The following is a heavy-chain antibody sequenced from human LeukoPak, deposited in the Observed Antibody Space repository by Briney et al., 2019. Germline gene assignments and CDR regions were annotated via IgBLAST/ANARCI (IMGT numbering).Heavy chain of an antibody. CDR2: IWYDGSNK. J-gene: IGHJ4*02. Sequence: PGRSLRLSXAASGFTFSSYGMHWVRQAPGKGMEWVAVIWYDGSNKYYADSVKGRFTISRDNSKNTLYLQMNSLRAEDTAVYYCAKDLRSYSNFYYFDYWGQGTLVTVSS. CDR1: GFTFSSYG. D-gene: IGHD4-11*01. V-gene: IGHV3-33*06. CDR3: AKDLRSYSNFYYFDY.